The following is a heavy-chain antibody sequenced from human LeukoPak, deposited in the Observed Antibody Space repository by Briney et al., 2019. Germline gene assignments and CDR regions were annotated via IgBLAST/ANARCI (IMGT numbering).Heavy chain of an antibody. V-gene: IGHV1-69*05. CDR3: ARDPGYSSGWYEGYFDY. CDR2: IIPIFGTA. Sequence: SVKVSCKASGGTFSSYAISWVRQAPGQGLEWMGRIIPIFGTANYAQKSQGRVTITTDESTSTAYMELSSLRSEDTAVYYCARDPGYSSGWYEGYFDYWGQGTLVTVSS. CDR1: GGTFSSYA. D-gene: IGHD6-19*01. J-gene: IGHJ4*02.